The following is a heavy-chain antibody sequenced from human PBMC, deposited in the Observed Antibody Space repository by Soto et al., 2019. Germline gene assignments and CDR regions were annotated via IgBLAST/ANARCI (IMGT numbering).Heavy chain of an antibody. V-gene: IGHV1-69*02. Sequence: QVQQVQSGAEVKKPGSSVKVSCKASGGTFSSYTISWVRQAPGQGLEWMGRIIPILGIANYAQKFQGRVTITADKSTSTAYMELSSLRSEDTAVYYCARGYCSSTSCYSYYYYYMDVWGKGTTVTVSS. D-gene: IGHD2-2*01. CDR2: IIPILGIA. CDR1: GGTFSSYT. J-gene: IGHJ6*03. CDR3: ARGYCSSTSCYSYYYYYMDV.